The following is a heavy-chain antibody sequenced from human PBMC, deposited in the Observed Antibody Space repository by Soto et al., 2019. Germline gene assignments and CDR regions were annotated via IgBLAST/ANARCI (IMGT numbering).Heavy chain of an antibody. Sequence: EVQLLESGGGLVQPGGSLRLSCAASGFSFSSYAMNWVRQAPGKGLEWVSVISGGGGSTKHADSVKGRFTISRDNSKNTLYLQMNSLRAEDTAVYYCTKDMSSWIWGQGTLVTVSS. CDR3: TKDMSSWI. V-gene: IGHV3-23*01. CDR2: ISGGGGST. J-gene: IGHJ4*02. CDR1: GFSFSSYA. D-gene: IGHD2-2*03.